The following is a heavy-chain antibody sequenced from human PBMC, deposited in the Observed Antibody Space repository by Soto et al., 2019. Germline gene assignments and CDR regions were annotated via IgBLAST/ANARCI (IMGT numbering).Heavy chain of an antibody. V-gene: IGHV3-21*06. CDR3: VRLDCSGTSCYFYGLDV. CDR1: GFTFTSST. Sequence: GGSLRLSCAASGFTFTSSTMKWVRQAPGKGLEWVSSISSGSSDKYYADSVRGRFTISRDDAKSSVYLQMKGLRAEDSAVYYCVRLDCSGTSCYFYGLDVWGQGTTVTVSS. D-gene: IGHD2-2*01. CDR2: ISSGSSDK. J-gene: IGHJ6*02.